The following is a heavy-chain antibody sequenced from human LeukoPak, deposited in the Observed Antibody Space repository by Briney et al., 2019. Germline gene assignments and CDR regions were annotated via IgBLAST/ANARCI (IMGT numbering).Heavy chain of an antibody. CDR3: VKGQMDY. D-gene: IGHD5-24*01. Sequence: GGSLRLSCSASGFTFPSYAMHWVRQAPGKGLEYVSAIGISGVSTYYADSVKGRFTISRDNSKNTLYLQMSTLRAEDTAVYYCVKGQMDYWGQGTLVTVSS. CDR2: IGISGVST. CDR1: GFTFPSYA. V-gene: IGHV3-64D*06. J-gene: IGHJ4*02.